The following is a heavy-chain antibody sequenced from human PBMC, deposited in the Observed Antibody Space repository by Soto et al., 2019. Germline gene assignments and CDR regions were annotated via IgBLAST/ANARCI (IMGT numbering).Heavy chain of an antibody. CDR1: GFTFRNYA. J-gene: IGHJ6*02. V-gene: IGHV3-23*01. Sequence: LRLSCAAAGFTFRNYAMSWVRQAPGKGLEWVSAISRSGGTSYYADSVKGRFTISRDNAKNTLYLQMDNLRAEGTAVYYCARGDCSAAGCYIHYYYGMDVWGQGTTVTVSS. CDR3: ARGDCSAAGCYIHYYYGMDV. D-gene: IGHD2-2*02. CDR2: ISRSGGTS.